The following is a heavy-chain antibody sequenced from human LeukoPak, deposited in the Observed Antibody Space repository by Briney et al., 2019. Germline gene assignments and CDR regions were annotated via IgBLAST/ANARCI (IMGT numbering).Heavy chain of an antibody. CDR3: AGDHCTSSGCYEYYYYGVDV. Sequence: ASVKVSCKASGYTFTDYYIQWVRKAPGQGLEWMGWINPNSGGTNSAQKFQGRVTVTRDTSVSTAYMELSRLRSDDTAVYYCAGDHCTSSGCYEYYYYGVDVWGQGTTVTVSS. D-gene: IGHD2-2*01. J-gene: IGHJ6*02. V-gene: IGHV1-2*02. CDR1: GYTFTDYY. CDR2: INPNSGGT.